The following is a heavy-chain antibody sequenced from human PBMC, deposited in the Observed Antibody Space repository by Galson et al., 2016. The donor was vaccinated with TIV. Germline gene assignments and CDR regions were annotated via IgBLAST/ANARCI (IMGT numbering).Heavy chain of an antibody. Sequence: SLRLSCAASGFIFSSYSMNWVRQAPGKGLEWNSYISDSRTTIYYADSVKGRFTISRDNAKNSLYLQMNGLRAEDTAVYYCARVRFTGYGRFDYWGQGTVVTVSS. CDR1: GFIFSSYS. CDR2: ISDSRTTI. V-gene: IGHV3-48*04. CDR3: ARVRFTGYGRFDY. J-gene: IGHJ4*02. D-gene: IGHD5-12*01.